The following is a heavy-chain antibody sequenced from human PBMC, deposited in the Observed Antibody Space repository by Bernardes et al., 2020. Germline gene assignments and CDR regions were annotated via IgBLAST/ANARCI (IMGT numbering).Heavy chain of an antibody. CDR2: IKSKTDGGTT. CDR3: TTDPDRDYDFWSGYFGGWFDP. J-gene: IGHJ5*02. Sequence: GGSLRLSCAASGFTFSNAWMNWVRQAPGKGLEWVGRIKSKTDGGTTDYAAPVKGRFTISRDDSKNTLYLQMNSLKTEDTAVYYCTTDPDRDYDFWSGYFGGWFDPWGQGTLVTVSS. V-gene: IGHV3-15*07. CDR1: GFTFSNAW. D-gene: IGHD3-3*01.